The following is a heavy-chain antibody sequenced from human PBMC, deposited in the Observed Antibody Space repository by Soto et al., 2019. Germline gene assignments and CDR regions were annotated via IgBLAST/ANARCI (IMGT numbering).Heavy chain of an antibody. Sequence: QVQLVESGGGVVQPGRSLRLSCAASGFTFSSYGMHWVRQAPGKGLEWVAVISYDGSNKYYADSVKGRFTIFRDNSKNTLYLQMNSLRAEDTAVYYCAKDSTRGAFDIWGQGTMVTVSS. J-gene: IGHJ3*02. V-gene: IGHV3-30*18. CDR2: ISYDGSNK. D-gene: IGHD3-3*02. CDR1: GFTFSSYG. CDR3: AKDSTRGAFDI.